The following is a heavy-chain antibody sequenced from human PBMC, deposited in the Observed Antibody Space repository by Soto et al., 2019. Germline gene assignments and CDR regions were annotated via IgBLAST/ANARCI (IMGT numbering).Heavy chain of an antibody. Sequence: GGSLRLSCAASGFTVSSCAMTWVRQAPGKGLEWVANIKQDGSEKNYVDSVKGRFTISRDNAKNSLYLEMNNLRVEDTAIYYCERWYDAEVWGQGTTVTVSS. CDR3: ERWYDAEV. CDR1: GFTVSSCA. CDR2: IKQDGSEK. V-gene: IGHV3-7*03. J-gene: IGHJ6*02. D-gene: IGHD3-3*01.